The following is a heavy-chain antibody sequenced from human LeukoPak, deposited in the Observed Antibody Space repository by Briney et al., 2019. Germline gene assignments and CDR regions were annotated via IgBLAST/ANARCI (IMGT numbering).Heavy chain of an antibody. CDR2: IWYDGSNK. CDR1: GFTFSSYS. Sequence: GGSLRLSCAASGFTFSSYSMHWVRQAPGKGLEWVAVIWYDGSNKYYADSVKGRFTISRDNSKNTLYLQMNSLRAEDTAVYYCAREAGVGLRYFDWLLPLDAFDIWGQGTMVTVSS. D-gene: IGHD3-9*01. CDR3: AREAGVGLRYFDWLLPLDAFDI. V-gene: IGHV3-33*01. J-gene: IGHJ3*02.